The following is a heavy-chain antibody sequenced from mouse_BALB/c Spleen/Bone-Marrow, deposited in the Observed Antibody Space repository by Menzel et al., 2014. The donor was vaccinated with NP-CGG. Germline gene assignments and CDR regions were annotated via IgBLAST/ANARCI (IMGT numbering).Heavy chain of an antibody. V-gene: IGHV1S56*01. CDR1: GYTFTSFY. Sequence: VQLHQSGPELVKPGASVRISCKASGYTFTSFYIHWVRQRPGQGLEWIGWIYPGDFNTKYNEKFKGKATLTADKSSSTASMQLSSLTSEDSAVYFCARKSQRAYDSMIYWGQGTSVTVSS. CDR3: ARKSQRAYDSMIY. D-gene: IGHD2-4*01. CDR2: IYPGDFNT. J-gene: IGHJ4*01.